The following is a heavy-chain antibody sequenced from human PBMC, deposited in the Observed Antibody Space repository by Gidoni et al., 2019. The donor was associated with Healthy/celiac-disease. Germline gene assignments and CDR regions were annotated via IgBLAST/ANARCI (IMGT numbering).Heavy chain of an antibody. D-gene: IGHD6-13*01. V-gene: IGHV3-48*02. J-gene: IGHJ4*02. Sequence: EVQLVESGGGSVQTGGSLRLSCAASGFTSSSYRMNWVRQAPGKGLEWVSYISSSSSTIYYADSVKGRFTISRDNAKNSLYLQMNSLRDEDTAVYYCARGLGQQLVRFDYWGQGTLVTVSS. CDR1: GFTSSSYR. CDR2: ISSSSSTI. CDR3: ARGLGQQLVRFDY.